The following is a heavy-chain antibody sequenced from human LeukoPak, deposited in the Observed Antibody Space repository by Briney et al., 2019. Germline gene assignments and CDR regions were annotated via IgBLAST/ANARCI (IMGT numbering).Heavy chain of an antibody. CDR3: ARGKKTVNLDY. Sequence: SETLSLTCTVSGGSISSYYWSWIRQPPGKGLEWIGYIYYSGSTNYNPSLKSRVTISVDTSKNQFSLKLSSVTAADTAVYYCARGKKTVNLDYWGQRTLVTVSS. D-gene: IGHD4-11*01. V-gene: IGHV4-59*08. J-gene: IGHJ4*02. CDR1: GGSISSYY. CDR2: IYYSGST.